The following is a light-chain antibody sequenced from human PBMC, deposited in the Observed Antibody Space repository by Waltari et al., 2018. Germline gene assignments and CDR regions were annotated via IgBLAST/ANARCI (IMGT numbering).Light chain of an antibody. CDR3: QQYSSFST. V-gene: IGKV1-5*03. Sequence: DIQFTQSPSTISTSVAARVTISCRASQSVGTWLAWYQQKPGKAPKLLIYMASSLESGVPSRFSGSGSGTEFTLTISSLQPDDFATYSCQQYSSFSTFGQGTKVDI. J-gene: IGKJ2*01. CDR1: QSVGTW. CDR2: MAS.